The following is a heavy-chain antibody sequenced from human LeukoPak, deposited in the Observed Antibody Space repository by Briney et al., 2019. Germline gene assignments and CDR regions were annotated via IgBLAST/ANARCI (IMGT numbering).Heavy chain of an antibody. V-gene: IGHV1-2*02. J-gene: IGHJ4*02. Sequence: GASVKVSCKASGYTFTGYYMHWVRQAPGQGLEWMGWINPNSGGTNYAQKFQGRVTMTRDTSISTAYMELSRLRSDDTAVYYCARGRVVTTSSFDYWGQGTLVTVSS. CDR1: GYTFTGYY. D-gene: IGHD2-21*02. CDR3: ARGRVVTTSSFDY. CDR2: INPNSGGT.